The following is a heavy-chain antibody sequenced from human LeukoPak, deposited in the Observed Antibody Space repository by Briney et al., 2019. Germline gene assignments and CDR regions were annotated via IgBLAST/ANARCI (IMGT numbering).Heavy chain of an antibody. D-gene: IGHD6-13*01. CDR3: ARSGVFTGYDAFDI. V-gene: IGHV4-59*08. J-gene: IGHJ3*02. CDR2: IYYRGST. CDR1: GGSINISY. Sequence: SETLSLTCTVSGGSINISYWSWIRQPPGKGLEWLGYIYYRGSTNYNPSLKSRVTISVDTSKSQYSLKLSSVTAADTAVYYCARSGVFTGYDAFDIWGQGTRVTVSS.